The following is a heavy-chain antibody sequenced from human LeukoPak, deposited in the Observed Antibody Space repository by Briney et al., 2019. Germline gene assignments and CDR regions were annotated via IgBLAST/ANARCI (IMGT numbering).Heavy chain of an antibody. CDR1: GYTFTGYY. V-gene: IGHV1-2*02. Sequence: ATVKVSCKASGYTFTGYYMHWVRQAPGQGLEWMGWINPNSGGTNYAQKFQGRVTMTRDTSISTAYMELSRLRSDDTAVYYCAREYSVTTGNAFDIWGQGTVVTVSS. J-gene: IGHJ3*02. D-gene: IGHD4-17*01. CDR2: INPNSGGT. CDR3: AREYSVTTGNAFDI.